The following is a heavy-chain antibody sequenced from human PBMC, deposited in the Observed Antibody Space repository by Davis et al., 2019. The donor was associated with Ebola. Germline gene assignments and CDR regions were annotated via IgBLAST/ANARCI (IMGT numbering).Heavy chain of an antibody. Sequence: ASVPVSCQASGYTFTSYAMHWVRQAPGQRLEWMGWINAGNGNTKYSQKFQGRVTITRDTSASTAYMELSSLRSEDTAVYYCARGSRYCSSTSCSWRGWFDPWGQGTLVTVSS. D-gene: IGHD2-2*01. CDR2: INAGNGNT. J-gene: IGHJ5*02. CDR3: ARGSRYCSSTSCSWRGWFDP. CDR1: GYTFTSYA. V-gene: IGHV1-3*01.